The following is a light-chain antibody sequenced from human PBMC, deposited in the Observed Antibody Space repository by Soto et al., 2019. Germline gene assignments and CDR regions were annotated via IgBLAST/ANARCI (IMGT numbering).Light chain of an antibody. CDR3: QQYNNWPPYT. CDR2: GAS. Sequence: EIVMTQSPATLSVSPGERATLSCRASQSVSSNLAWYQQKPGQAPRLLIYGASTRATGIPARFSGSRSGTEFTLTISSLQSEDFAVYYCQQYNNWPPYTFGKGTKLDIK. J-gene: IGKJ2*01. CDR1: QSVSSN. V-gene: IGKV3-15*01.